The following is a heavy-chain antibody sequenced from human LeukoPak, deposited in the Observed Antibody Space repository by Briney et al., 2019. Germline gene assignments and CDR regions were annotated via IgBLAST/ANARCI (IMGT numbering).Heavy chain of an antibody. J-gene: IGHJ3*02. V-gene: IGHV3-21*01. D-gene: IGHD1-14*01. CDR1: GFPFSSYS. Sequence: KPGGSLRLSCAASGFPFSSYSMTWVRQAPGKGLEWLSLINRNSDYVYYVDSVRGRFTISRDNAKNSLYLEMKSLRPEDTELYYCAAGEGLDACDIWGQGTMVTVSS. CDR2: INRNSDYV. CDR3: AAGEGLDACDI.